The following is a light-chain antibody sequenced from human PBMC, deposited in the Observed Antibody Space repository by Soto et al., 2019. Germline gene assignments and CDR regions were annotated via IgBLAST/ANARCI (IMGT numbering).Light chain of an antibody. CDR2: SAS. J-gene: IGKJ1*01. CDR3: QQTDSTPRT. CDR1: QDINVY. Sequence: DIQMTSSPPTVSVSVGDAAIISCRVSQDINVYLNWYQQKPGEVSKLLIYSASSLHSGVPSRFTGSASEAYFTLTSSSLQPENCASYYYQQTDSTPRTVGQGTKVDIK. V-gene: IGKV1-39*01.